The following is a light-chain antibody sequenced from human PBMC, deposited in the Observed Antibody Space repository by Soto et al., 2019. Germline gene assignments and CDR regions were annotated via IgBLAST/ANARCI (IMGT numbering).Light chain of an antibody. CDR2: AAS. J-gene: IGKJ2*01. CDR1: QGIRDY. V-gene: IGKV1-6*01. Sequence: AIQVTQSPSSLSASVGDRVTITCRASQGIRDYLGWYQQKPGKAPKLLIYAASRLQSGVPSRFSGSGFGTDFTLTISSLQPEDFSTYYCHQVNSYPHTLGQGTKLEIK. CDR3: HQVNSYPHT.